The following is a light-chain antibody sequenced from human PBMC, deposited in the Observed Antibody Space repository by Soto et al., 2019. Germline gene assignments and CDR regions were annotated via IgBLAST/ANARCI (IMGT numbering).Light chain of an antibody. Sequence: DIQMTQSPSSLSASLGDRITITCRASQAVRRWLAWYQQKPGTAPTLLIYDVSTLERGVPSRFSGSGSGTEFTLTISSLQADDFATYYCQHYNIFPWTFGQGTKVEI. V-gene: IGKV1-5*01. CDR1: QAVRRW. J-gene: IGKJ1*01. CDR2: DVS. CDR3: QHYNIFPWT.